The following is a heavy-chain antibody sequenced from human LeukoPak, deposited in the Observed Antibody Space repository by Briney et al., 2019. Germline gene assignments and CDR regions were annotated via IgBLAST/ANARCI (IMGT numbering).Heavy chain of an antibody. CDR2: LNPNSGKT. Sequence: VASVKVSCMASGYTFTNYDLNWVRQATGQGLEWMGWLNPNSGKTGYAQNFHGRVTITRNTSINTVYMELSSQRSEDTAVYYCARDYAGNYGWFDPWGQGTLVTVSS. CDR3: ARDYAGNYGWFDP. D-gene: IGHD4-23*01. J-gene: IGHJ5*02. V-gene: IGHV1-8*03. CDR1: GYTFTNYD.